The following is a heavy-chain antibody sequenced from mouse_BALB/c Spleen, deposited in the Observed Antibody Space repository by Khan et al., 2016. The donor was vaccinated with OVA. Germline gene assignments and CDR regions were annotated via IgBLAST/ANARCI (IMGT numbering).Heavy chain of an antibody. CDR2: IFYTGYT. V-gene: IGHV3-8*02. CDR1: GYSITTGY. D-gene: IGHD6-1*01. J-gene: IGHJ3*01. CDR3: GRSALRSAFVY. Sequence: EVQLQESGPSLVKPSQTLSLTCAVTGYSITTGYWNWIRKFPGNKLEYMGYIFYTGYTYYNPSLNSRISITRHTSNNQYYLQLNPVADEDTASCCCGRSALRSAFVYWGQGTLVTVSA.